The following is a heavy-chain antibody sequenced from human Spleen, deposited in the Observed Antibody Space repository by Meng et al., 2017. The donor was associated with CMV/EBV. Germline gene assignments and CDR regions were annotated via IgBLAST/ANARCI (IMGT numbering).Heavy chain of an antibody. V-gene: IGHV3-30*04. J-gene: IGHJ6*02. CDR3: ARDRSLFGEKSYYYGMDV. D-gene: IGHD3-3*01. Sequence: GGSLRLSCAASAFTFSTFTMHWVRQAPGKGLEWVAVMSYDGTNKYYADSVKGRFTISRDKSKNTLYLQMNSLRGEDTAVYYCARDRSLFGEKSYYYGMDVWGQGTAVTVSS. CDR2: MSYDGTNK. CDR1: AFTFSTFT.